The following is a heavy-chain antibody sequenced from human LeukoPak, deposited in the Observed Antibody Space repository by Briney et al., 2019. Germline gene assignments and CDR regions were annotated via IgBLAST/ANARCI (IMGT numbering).Heavy chain of an antibody. J-gene: IGHJ4*02. CDR2: INHSGST. CDR1: GGSFSGYY. D-gene: IGHD6-13*01. CDR3: ARVAAATAWN. Sequence: PSETLSLTCAVYGGSFSGYYWSWIRQPPGKGPEWIGEINHSGSTNYNPSLKSRVTISVDTSKNQFSLKLSSVTAADTAVYYRARVAAATAWNWGQGTLVTVSS. V-gene: IGHV4-34*01.